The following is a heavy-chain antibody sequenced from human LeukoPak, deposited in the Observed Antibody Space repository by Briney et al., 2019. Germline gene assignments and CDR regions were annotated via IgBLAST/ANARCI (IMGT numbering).Heavy chain of an antibody. CDR2: ISSNGGST. J-gene: IGHJ4*02. D-gene: IGHD1-26*01. CDR1: GFTFSSYA. V-gene: IGHV3-64*01. Sequence: GGSLRLSCAASGFTFSSYAMHWVRQAPGKGLEYVSAISSNGGSTFYANSVKGRFTISRDNSKNTLYLQMGSLRAEDMAVYYCARATGIVGAPXWGQGTLVTV. CDR3: ARATGIVGAPX.